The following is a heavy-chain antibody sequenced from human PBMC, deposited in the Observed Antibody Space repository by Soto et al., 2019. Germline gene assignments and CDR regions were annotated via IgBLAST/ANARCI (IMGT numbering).Heavy chain of an antibody. CDR3: AQWERIYYDSSGNWFDP. V-gene: IGHV3-23*01. CDR1: GFTFSSYA. D-gene: IGHD3-22*01. Sequence: GGSLRLSCSASGFTFSSYAMSWVRQAPGKGLEWASAISGSGGSTYYADSVKGRFTISRDNSKNTLYLQMNSLRAEDTAVYYCAQWERIYYDSSGNWFDPWGQGTLVTVSS. J-gene: IGHJ5*02. CDR2: ISGSGGST.